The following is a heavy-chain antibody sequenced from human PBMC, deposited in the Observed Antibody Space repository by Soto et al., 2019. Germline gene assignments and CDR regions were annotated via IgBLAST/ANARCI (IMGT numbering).Heavy chain of an antibody. J-gene: IGHJ6*02. Sequence: GASVKVSCKASGYTFTSYDINWVRQATGQGLEWMGWMNPNSGNTGYAQKFQGRVTMTRNTSISTAYMELSSLRSEDTAVYYCARDLRERRRKVRAAAGSHYYYYGMDVWGQGTTVTVSS. V-gene: IGHV1-8*01. CDR3: ARDLRERRRKVRAAAGSHYYYYGMDV. CDR1: GYTFTSYD. D-gene: IGHD6-13*01. CDR2: MNPNSGNT.